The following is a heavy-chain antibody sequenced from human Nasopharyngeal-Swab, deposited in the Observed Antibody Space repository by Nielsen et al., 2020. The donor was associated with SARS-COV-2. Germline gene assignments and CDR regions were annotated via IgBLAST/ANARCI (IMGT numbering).Heavy chain of an antibody. J-gene: IGHJ4*02. CDR3: AREFRRVTIFGVVFRGFDY. V-gene: IGHV6-1*01. Sequence: ETLSLTCAISGYSVSGNSAAWNWIRQSPSIGLEWLGRTYYRSKWYNDYAVSVKSRITINPDTSKNQFSLQLNSVTPEDTAVYYCAREFRRVTIFGVVFRGFDYWGQGTLVTVSS. D-gene: IGHD3-3*01. CDR2: TYYRSKWYN. CDR1: GYSVSGNSAA.